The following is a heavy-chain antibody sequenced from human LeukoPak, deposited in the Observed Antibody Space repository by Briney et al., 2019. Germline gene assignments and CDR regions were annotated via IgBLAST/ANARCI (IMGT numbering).Heavy chain of an antibody. CDR2: ISGSGGST. J-gene: IGHJ6*02. CDR3: ANSPLLMVRGVSDV. D-gene: IGHD3-10*01. V-gene: IGHV3-23*01. Sequence: GGSLRLSCAASGFTFSSYAMSWVRQAPGKGLEWVSAISGSGGSTYYADSVKGRFTISRDNSKNTLYLQMNSLRAEDTAVYYCANSPLLMVRGVSDVWGQGTTVTVSS. CDR1: GFTFSSYA.